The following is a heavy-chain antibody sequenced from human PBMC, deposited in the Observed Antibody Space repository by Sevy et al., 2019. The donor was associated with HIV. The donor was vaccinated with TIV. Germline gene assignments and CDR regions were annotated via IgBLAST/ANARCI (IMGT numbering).Heavy chain of an antibody. D-gene: IGHD3-10*01. CDR2: IYDGGRT. Sequence: SETLSLTCTVSGFSISSDYYWGWIRQPPGKGLEWIGSIYDGGRTYYNPSLKSRVTISIDTSKNQFSLKLSSVTAADTAVYYCARDYYGSGSYYEFVYWGQGTLVTASS. V-gene: IGHV4-38-2*02. CDR3: ARDYYGSGSYYEFVY. J-gene: IGHJ4*02. CDR1: GFSISSDYY.